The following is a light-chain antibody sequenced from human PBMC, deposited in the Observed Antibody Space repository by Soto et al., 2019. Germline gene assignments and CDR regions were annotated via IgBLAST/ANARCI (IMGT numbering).Light chain of an antibody. CDR2: LNSDGSH. CDR1: SPNFP. V-gene: IGLV4-69*01. CDR3: QTYNTGIRV. Sequence: QLVLTQSPSASASLGDSVKLTCTLSSPNFPIAWHQQQPEKGPRYLMRLNSDGSHIKADGIPDRFSGSSSGTERYLTISSLQSEDEGYYYCQTYNTGIRVFGGGTTVTVL. J-gene: IGLJ3*02.